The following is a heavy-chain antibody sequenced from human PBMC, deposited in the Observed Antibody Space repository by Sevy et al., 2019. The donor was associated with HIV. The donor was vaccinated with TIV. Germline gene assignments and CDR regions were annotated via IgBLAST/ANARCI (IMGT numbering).Heavy chain of an antibody. CDR2: IYPGDSDT. Sequence: GESLKISCKGSGYSFTSYWIGWVRQMPGKGLEWMGIIYPGDSDTRYSPSFQGQVTISADKSISTAYLQWSSLKASDTAMDYCARDWLYSNYYYGMDVWGQGTTVTVSS. J-gene: IGHJ6*02. V-gene: IGHV5-51*01. D-gene: IGHD2-2*02. CDR1: GYSFTSYW. CDR3: ARDWLYSNYYYGMDV.